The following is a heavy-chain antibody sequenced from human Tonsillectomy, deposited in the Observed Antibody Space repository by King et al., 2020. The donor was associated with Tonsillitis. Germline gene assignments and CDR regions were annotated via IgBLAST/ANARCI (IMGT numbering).Heavy chain of an antibody. CDR2: ISYDGSNK. CDR1: GFSFSNYA. J-gene: IGHJ4*02. Sequence: QLVQSGGGVVKPGRPLRLSCAASGFSFSNYAMHWVRQAPGKGLEWVAVISYDGSNKYYADSVKGRFTISRDNSKNTLYLQINSLRAEDTAVYYCSRDNSSSDFCDSWGGGTRVTVPS. V-gene: IGHV3-30-3*01. CDR3: SRDNSSSDFCDS. D-gene: IGHD2-21*01.